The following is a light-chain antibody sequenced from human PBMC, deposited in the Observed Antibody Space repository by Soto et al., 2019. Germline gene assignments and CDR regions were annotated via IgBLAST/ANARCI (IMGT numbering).Light chain of an antibody. CDR3: CSYAGSTTWV. CDR2: EGS. Sequence: QSALTQPASASGSPGQSITISCTGTSSDVGGQKLVSWYQQHPGKAPKVLLYEGSERPSGVSDRFSGSKSGNTASLTISGLQAEDEADYYCCSYAGSTTWVFGGGTKLTVL. V-gene: IGLV2-23*01. J-gene: IGLJ3*02. CDR1: SSDVGGQKL.